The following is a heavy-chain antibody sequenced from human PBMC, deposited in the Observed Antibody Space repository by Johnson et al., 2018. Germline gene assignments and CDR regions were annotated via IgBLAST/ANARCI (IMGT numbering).Heavy chain of an antibody. V-gene: IGHV3-53*01. J-gene: IGHJ6*03. CDR3: ARESRVYYYYYMDV. CDR1: GFTVSSNY. CDR2: IYSGGST. Sequence: EVQLVESGGGLIQXGGSLRLSCAASGFTVSSNYMSWVRQAPGKGLEWVSVIYSGGSTYYADSVKGRFTISRDNSKNTLYLQMNSLRAEDTAVYYCARESRVYYYYYMDVWGKGTTVTVSS.